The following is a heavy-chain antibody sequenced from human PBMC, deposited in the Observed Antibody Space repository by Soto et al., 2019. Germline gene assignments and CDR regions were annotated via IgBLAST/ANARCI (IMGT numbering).Heavy chain of an antibody. CDR3: ARATDYGDY. CDR1: GFTFSSYS. V-gene: IGHV3-48*01. CDR2: ISSSSSTI. D-gene: IGHD2-21*02. J-gene: IGHJ4*02. Sequence: EVQLVESGGGLVQPGGSLRLSCAASGFTFSSYSMNWVRQAPGKGLEWVSYISSSSSTIYYADSVKGRFTISRDNAKNSLYLQMNSLRAEDAAVNYCARATDYGDYWGQGTLVTVSS.